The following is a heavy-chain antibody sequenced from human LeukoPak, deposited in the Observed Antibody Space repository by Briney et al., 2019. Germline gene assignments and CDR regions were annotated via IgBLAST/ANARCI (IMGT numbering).Heavy chain of an antibody. CDR2: ISSSGSTI. D-gene: IGHD3-22*01. Sequence: GGSLRLSCAASGFTFSSYEMNWVRQAPGKGLEWVSYISSSGSTIYYADSVKGRFTISRDNAKNSLYLQMNSLRAEDTAVYYCAKAFYYDTPTDAFDIWGQGTMVTVSS. CDR1: GFTFSSYE. V-gene: IGHV3-48*03. CDR3: AKAFYYDTPTDAFDI. J-gene: IGHJ3*02.